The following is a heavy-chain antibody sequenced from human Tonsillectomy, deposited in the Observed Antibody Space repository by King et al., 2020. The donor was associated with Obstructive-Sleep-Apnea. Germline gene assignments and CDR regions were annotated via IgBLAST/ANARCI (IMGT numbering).Heavy chain of an antibody. CDR1: GYSFTSYW. D-gene: IGHD5-18*01. CDR3: AKHRYSYGSDAFDI. Sequence: QLVQSGAEVKKPGESLKISCKGSGYSFTSYWIDWVRQMPGKGLEWMGIFYPGDSDTRYSPSCQGQVTSSADKSIFTAYLQWSSLKASDTAMYYCAKHRYSYGSDAFDIWGQGTMVTVSS. V-gene: IGHV5-51*01. J-gene: IGHJ3*02. CDR2: FYPGDSDT.